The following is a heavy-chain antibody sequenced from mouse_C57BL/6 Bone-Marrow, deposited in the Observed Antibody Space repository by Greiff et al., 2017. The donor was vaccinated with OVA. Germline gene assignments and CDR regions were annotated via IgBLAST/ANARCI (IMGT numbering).Heavy chain of an antibody. CDR1: GFTFSSYG. V-gene: IGHV5-6*02. D-gene: IGHD1-2*01. Sequence: DVMLVESGGDLVKPGGSLKLSCAASGFTFSSYGMSWVRQTPDKRLEWVATISSGGSYTYYPDSVKGRFTISRDNAKNTLYLQMSSLKSEDTAMYYCARRSTTAPWYFYVWGTGTTVTVSS. CDR2: ISSGGSYT. J-gene: IGHJ1*03. CDR3: ARRSTTAPWYFYV.